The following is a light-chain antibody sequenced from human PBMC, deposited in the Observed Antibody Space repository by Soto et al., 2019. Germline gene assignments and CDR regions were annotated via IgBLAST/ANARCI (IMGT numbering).Light chain of an antibody. V-gene: IGKV3-20*01. Sequence: EIVLTQSPGTLSLSPGERATLSCRASQSLDSNYLAWYQQKPVQAPRLLIYGASSRAPGIPGRFSGSGSGTDFTLTITRLEPEDFAMYHCQRYGGSPGTFGQGTKVEIK. CDR2: GAS. CDR1: QSLDSNY. J-gene: IGKJ1*01. CDR3: QRYGGSPGT.